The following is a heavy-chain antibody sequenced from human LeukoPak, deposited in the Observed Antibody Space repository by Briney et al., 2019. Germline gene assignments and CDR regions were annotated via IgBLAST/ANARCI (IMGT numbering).Heavy chain of an antibody. CDR1: GGSFSGYY. CDR2: INHSGST. V-gene: IGHV4-34*01. Sequence: SETLSLTCAVHGGSFSGYYWSWIRQPPGKGLEWIGEINHSGSTNYNPSLKSRVTISVDTSKNQFSLKLSSVTAADTAVYYCARQGGYLGYYYYYMDVWGKGTTVTISS. D-gene: IGHD6-25*01. CDR3: ARQGGYLGYYYYYMDV. J-gene: IGHJ6*03.